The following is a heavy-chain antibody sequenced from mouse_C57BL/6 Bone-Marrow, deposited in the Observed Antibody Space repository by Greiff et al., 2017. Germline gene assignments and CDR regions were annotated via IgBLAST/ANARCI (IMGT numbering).Heavy chain of an antibody. Sequence: QVQLQQPGAELVKPGASVKLSCKASGYTFTSYWMHWVKQRPGQGLEWIGMIQPNSGSTNYNEKFKSKATLTVDKSSSTAYMQLSSLTSEDSAVYYCARSKSHSNYDYWGQGTTLTVSS. V-gene: IGHV1-64*01. CDR1: GYTFTSYW. D-gene: IGHD2-5*01. CDR3: ARSKSHSNYDY. J-gene: IGHJ2*01. CDR2: IQPNSGST.